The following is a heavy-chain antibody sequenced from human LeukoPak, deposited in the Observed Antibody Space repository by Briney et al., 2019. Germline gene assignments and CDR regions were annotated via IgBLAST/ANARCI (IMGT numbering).Heavy chain of an antibody. J-gene: IGHJ4*02. CDR3: AKDPVRGVIIDY. D-gene: IGHD3-10*01. CDR1: GFTVSSNY. CDR2: ISGSGGST. V-gene: IGHV3-23*01. Sequence: GGSLRLSCAASGFTVSSNYMNWVRQAPGKGLEWVSAISGSGGSTYYADSVKGRFTISRDNSKNTLYLQMNSLRAEDTAVYYCAKDPVRGVIIDYWGQGTLVTVSS.